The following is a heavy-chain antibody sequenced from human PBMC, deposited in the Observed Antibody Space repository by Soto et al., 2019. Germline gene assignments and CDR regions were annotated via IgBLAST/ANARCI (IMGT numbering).Heavy chain of an antibody. J-gene: IGHJ4*02. Sequence: PSETLSLTCTVSGGSITTGGYYWSWIRQLPGKGLEWIGHRYYSESTYYNPSLKSRVPISLDTSKNQFSLKLSFVTAADTAMYYCARTKCSGGSCYSWSLDYWGQGXPVTVSS. CDR1: GGSITTGGYY. CDR2: RYYSEST. D-gene: IGHD2-15*01. CDR3: ARTKCSGGSCYSWSLDY. V-gene: IGHV4-31*03.